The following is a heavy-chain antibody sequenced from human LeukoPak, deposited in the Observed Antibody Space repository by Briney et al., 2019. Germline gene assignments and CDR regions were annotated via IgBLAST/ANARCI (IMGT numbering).Heavy chain of an antibody. Sequence: SETLSLTCAVYGGSFSGYYWSWIRQPPGKGLEWIGEINHSGSTNYNPSLKSRVTISVDTSKNQFSLELSSVTAADTAVYYCARTTVTKFDAFDYWGQGTLVTVSS. D-gene: IGHD4-17*01. CDR1: GGSFSGYY. CDR3: ARTTVTKFDAFDY. V-gene: IGHV4-34*01. J-gene: IGHJ4*02. CDR2: INHSGST.